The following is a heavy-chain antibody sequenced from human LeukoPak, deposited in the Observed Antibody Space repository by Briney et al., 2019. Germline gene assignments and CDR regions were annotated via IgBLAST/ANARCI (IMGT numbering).Heavy chain of an antibody. CDR1: GFTFSSYA. Sequence: PGGSLRLSCAASGFTFSSYAMSWVRQAPGKGLEWVSAISGSGGSTYYADSVKGRFTISRDNSKNTLYMQMNSLRAEDTAVYYCAKLCQYQIDFDYWGQGTLVTVSS. D-gene: IGHD2-2*01. V-gene: IGHV3-23*01. CDR3: AKLCQYQIDFDY. J-gene: IGHJ4*02. CDR2: ISGSGGST.